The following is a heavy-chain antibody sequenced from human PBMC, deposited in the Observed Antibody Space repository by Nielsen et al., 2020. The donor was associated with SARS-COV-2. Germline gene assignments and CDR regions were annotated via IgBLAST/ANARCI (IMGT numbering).Heavy chain of an antibody. V-gene: IGHV3-53*01. CDR2: IYSGGST. J-gene: IGHJ6*02. Sequence: WIRQPPGKGLEWVSVIYSGGSTYYADSVKGRFTISRHNSKNTLYLQMNSLRAEDTAVYYCAKKGLPSYYYYGMDVWGQGTTVTVSS. CDR3: AKKGLPSYYYYGMDV. D-gene: IGHD5-18*01.